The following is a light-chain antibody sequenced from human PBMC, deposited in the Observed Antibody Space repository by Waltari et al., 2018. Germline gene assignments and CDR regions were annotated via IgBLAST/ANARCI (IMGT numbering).Light chain of an antibody. Sequence: ELVLTQSPATLSLSPGESATTSCRASHIVSSIYLAWYQPKPGHAPRLLIYGASSRATGIPDRFSGSGSGTDFTLTISRLEPEDFAVYYCQQYGSSPYTFGQGTKLEIK. CDR2: GAS. J-gene: IGKJ2*01. V-gene: IGKV3-20*01. CDR3: QQYGSSPYT. CDR1: HIVSSIY.